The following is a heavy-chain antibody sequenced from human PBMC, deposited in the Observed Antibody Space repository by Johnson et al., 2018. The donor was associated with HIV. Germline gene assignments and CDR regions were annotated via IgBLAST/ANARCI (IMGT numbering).Heavy chain of an antibody. CDR1: GYPFSNYA. V-gene: IGHV3-23*04. CDR2: IHVSGDVT. CDR3: GRDPNGDYIGAFEF. J-gene: IGHJ3*01. D-gene: IGHD4-17*01. Sequence: EVQLVESGGGVVQPGRSLRLSCAASGYPFSNYAMIWVRQTPGKGLEFVSGIHVSGDVTKYADSVRGRFTVSRDNSKGTLYLQMNSLRAEDTAVYYCGRDPNGDYIGAFEFWGQGTTVTVSS.